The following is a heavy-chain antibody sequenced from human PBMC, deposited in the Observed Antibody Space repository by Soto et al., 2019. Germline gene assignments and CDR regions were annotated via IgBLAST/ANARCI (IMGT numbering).Heavy chain of an antibody. CDR3: ARSLSALWFGELPHLADFDY. CDR2: ISSSSYI. Sequence: GGSLRLSCAASGFTFSSYSMNWVRQAPGKGLEWVSSISSSSYIYYADSVKGRFTISRDNAKNSLYLQMNSLRAEDTAVNYCARSLSALWFGELPHLADFDYWGQGTLVTVSS. D-gene: IGHD3-10*01. CDR1: GFTFSSYS. V-gene: IGHV3-21*01. J-gene: IGHJ4*02.